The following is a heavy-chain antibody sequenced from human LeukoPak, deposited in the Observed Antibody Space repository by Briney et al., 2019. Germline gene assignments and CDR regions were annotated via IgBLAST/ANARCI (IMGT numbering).Heavy chain of an antibody. J-gene: IGHJ6*03. V-gene: IGHV3-20*04. CDR2: INWNGGST. Sequence: GGSLRLSCAASGFTFDDYGMSWVRQAPGKGLEWVSGINWNGGSTGYADSVKGRFTISRDNAKNSLYLQMNSLRAEDAALYYCARVGYYYDSSGPPGPPYYYYYMDVWGKGTTVTVSS. CDR3: ARVGYYYDSSGPPGPPYYYYYMDV. CDR1: GFTFDDYG. D-gene: IGHD3-22*01.